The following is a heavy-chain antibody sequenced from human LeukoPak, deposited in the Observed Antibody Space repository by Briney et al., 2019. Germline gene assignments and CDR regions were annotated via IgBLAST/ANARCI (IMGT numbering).Heavy chain of an antibody. CDR3: ARISIAAAGGFDF. V-gene: IGHV3-7*05. D-gene: IGHD6-13*01. CDR2: IKQDGTAT. J-gene: IGHJ4*02. Sequence: GGSLRLSCAASGFTFSRHLMSWVRQAPGKGLEWVANIKQDGTATYYVDSVKGRFTISRDNAKNTLYLQMNSLRAEDTDVYYCARISIAAAGGFDFWGQGTLVTVSS. CDR1: GFTFSRHL.